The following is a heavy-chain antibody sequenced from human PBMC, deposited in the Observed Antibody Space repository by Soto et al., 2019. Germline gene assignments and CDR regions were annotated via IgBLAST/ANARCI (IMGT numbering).Heavy chain of an antibody. J-gene: IGHJ6*02. V-gene: IGHV3-30-3*01. CDR3: SRGEREDTAVVIGARPGEYGMDV. Sequence: QVQLVESGGGVVQPGRSLRLSCAASGFTFSIYAMHWVRQAPGKGLEWVAVISYDGARKAYANSVKGRFTISRETSKNTLYLQMRSLRFDDTAAYYCSRGEREDTAVVIGARPGEYGMDVWGRGTTVTVSS. CDR1: GFTFSIYA. CDR2: ISYDGARK. D-gene: IGHD2-15*01.